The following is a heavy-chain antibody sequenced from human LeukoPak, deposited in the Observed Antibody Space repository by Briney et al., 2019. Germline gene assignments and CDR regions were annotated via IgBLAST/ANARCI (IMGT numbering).Heavy chain of an antibody. CDR2: IYPGDSDT. Sequence: GESLKISCKGSGYSFTSYWIGWVRQMPGKGLEWMGIIYPGDSDTRYSPSFQGQVTVSADKSISTAYLQWSSLKASDTAMYYCARRNDILTGYTDYWGQGTLVTVSS. CDR3: ARRNDILTGYTDY. D-gene: IGHD3-9*01. V-gene: IGHV5-51*01. CDR1: GYSFTSYW. J-gene: IGHJ4*02.